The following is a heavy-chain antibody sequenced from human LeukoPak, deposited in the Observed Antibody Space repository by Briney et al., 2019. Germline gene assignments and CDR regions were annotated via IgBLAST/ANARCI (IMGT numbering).Heavy chain of an antibody. Sequence: PSETLSLTCTVSGGSINSYYWSWIRQPPGKGLECIGYIHYTGSTNYNPSLKGRVTISVDTSKNQFSLKLSSVTAADTAVYYCASPLDSSGYFDYWGQGTLVTVSS. CDR3: ASPLDSSGYFDY. D-gene: IGHD3-22*01. CDR2: IHYTGST. V-gene: IGHV4-59*08. J-gene: IGHJ4*02. CDR1: GGSINSYY.